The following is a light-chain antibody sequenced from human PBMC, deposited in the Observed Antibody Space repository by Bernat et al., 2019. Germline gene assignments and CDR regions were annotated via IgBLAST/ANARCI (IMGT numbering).Light chain of an antibody. CDR1: SSDIGSYNY. CDR3: SSYTRSATYV. J-gene: IGLJ1*01. V-gene: IGLV2-14*03. Sequence: QSALTQPASVSGSPGQSITISCIGTSSDIGSYNYVSWYQQHPGKAPNLLIYAVANRPSGVSNRFSASKSGNTASLTISGLRAEDESDYYCSSYTRSATYVFGTGTKVTVL. CDR2: AVA.